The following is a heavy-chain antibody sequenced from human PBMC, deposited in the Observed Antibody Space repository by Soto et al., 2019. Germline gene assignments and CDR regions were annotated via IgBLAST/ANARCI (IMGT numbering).Heavy chain of an antibody. D-gene: IGHD2-2*01. J-gene: IGHJ4*02. CDR2: ISGSGGST. V-gene: IGHV3-23*01. Sequence: EVQLLESGGGLVQPGGSLRLSCVASGHTFHSYAMSWVRQAPGKGLEWVSGISGSGGSTYYADSVRGRFTISRDDSKNTREWQMNSRRAEDTAVYYCAKGSRGIGVVPAALNWGQGTLVTVSS. CDR1: GHTFHSYA. CDR3: AKGSRGIGVVPAALN.